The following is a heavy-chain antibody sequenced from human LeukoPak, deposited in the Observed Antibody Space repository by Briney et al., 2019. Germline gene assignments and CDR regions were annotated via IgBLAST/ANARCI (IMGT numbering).Heavy chain of an antibody. J-gene: IGHJ4*02. D-gene: IGHD3-10*01. V-gene: IGHV1-8*02. CDR3: ARGDITMVEFDY. Sequence: ASVKVSCKASGYTFTAYYIHWVRQAPGQGLEWMGWMNPNSGNTGYAQKFQGRVTMTRNTSISTAYMELSSLRSEDTAVYYCARGDITMVEFDYWGQGTLVTVSS. CDR1: GYTFTAYY. CDR2: MNPNSGNT.